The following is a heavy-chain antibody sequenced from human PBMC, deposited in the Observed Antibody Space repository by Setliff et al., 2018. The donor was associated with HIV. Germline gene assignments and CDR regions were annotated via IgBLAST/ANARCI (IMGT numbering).Heavy chain of an antibody. Sequence: HGESLKISCKGSGYSFTSYWIGWVRQMPGKGLEWMGIIYPGDSDTRYSPSFQGQVTISADKSTTTAYLDWASLKASDTAMYYCARGFYGDYYFDYWGQGTLVTVSS. D-gene: IGHD4-17*01. V-gene: IGHV5-51*01. J-gene: IGHJ4*02. CDR1: GYSFTSYW. CDR2: IYPGDSDT. CDR3: ARGFYGDYYFDY.